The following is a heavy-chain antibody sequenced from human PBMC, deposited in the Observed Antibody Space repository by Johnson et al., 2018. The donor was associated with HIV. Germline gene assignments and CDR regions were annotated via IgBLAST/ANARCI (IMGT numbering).Heavy chain of an antibody. Sequence: VQLVESGGGLVQPGGSLRLSCAASGFIVSSKYMTWFRQAPGKGLEWVSVLYADGRTYYADSVKGRFTVSSDYSENTLYLQMNSLTAEDTAVYYCATKGSMWELIVEGFAVWGQGTMVTVSS. CDR1: GFIVSSKY. D-gene: IGHD1-26*01. CDR3: ATKGSMWELIVEGFAV. V-gene: IGHV3-66*02. CDR2: LYADGRT. J-gene: IGHJ3*01.